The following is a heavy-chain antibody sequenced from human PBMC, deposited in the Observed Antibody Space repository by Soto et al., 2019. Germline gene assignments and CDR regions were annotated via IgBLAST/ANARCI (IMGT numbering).Heavy chain of an antibody. Sequence: ASVKVSCKASGYTFTSYAMHWVRQAPGQRLEWMGWINAGNGNTKYSQKFQGRVTITRDTSANTAYMELSNLRSEETAVYYCARVRGAARADMDVWGQGTTVTVSS. CDR2: INAGNGNT. D-gene: IGHD6-6*01. V-gene: IGHV1-3*01. CDR1: GYTFTSYA. CDR3: ARVRGAARADMDV. J-gene: IGHJ6*02.